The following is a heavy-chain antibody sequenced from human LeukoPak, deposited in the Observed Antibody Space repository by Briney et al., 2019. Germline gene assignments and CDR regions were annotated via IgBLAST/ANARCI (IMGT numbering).Heavy chain of an antibody. V-gene: IGHV1-69*13. CDR1: GGTFSSYA. Sequence: SVKVSCKASGGTFSSYAISWVRQAPGQGLEWMGGIIPIFGTANYAQKFQGRVTITADESTSTAYMELSTLRSEDTAVYYCARDTYCSGGSCYSSPNYYYGMDVWGQGTTVTVSS. CDR2: IIPIFGTA. D-gene: IGHD2-15*01. CDR3: ARDTYCSGGSCYSSPNYYYGMDV. J-gene: IGHJ6*02.